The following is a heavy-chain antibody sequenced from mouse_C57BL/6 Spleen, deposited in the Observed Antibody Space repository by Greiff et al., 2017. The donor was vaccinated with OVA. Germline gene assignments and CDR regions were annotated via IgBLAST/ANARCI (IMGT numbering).Heavy chain of an antibody. CDR3: AILYDGYPWFAY. V-gene: IGHV1-74*01. D-gene: IGHD2-3*01. CDR1: GYTFTSYW. CDR2: IHPSDSDT. J-gene: IGHJ3*01. Sequence: QVQLQQPGAELVKPGASVKVSCKASGYTFTSYWMHWVKQRPGQGLEWIGRIHPSDSDTNYNQKFKGKATLTVDKSSSTACMQLSSLTSEDSAVYYCAILYDGYPWFAYWGQGTLVTVSA.